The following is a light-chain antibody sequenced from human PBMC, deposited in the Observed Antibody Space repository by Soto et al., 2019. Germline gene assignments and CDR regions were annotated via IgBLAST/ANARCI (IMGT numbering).Light chain of an antibody. CDR2: GAS. J-gene: IGKJ1*01. CDR3: QQYGSAPLT. CDR1: QSVSSNY. Sequence: EIVLTQSPGTLSLSPGERATLSCRASQSVSSNYLAWYQQKPGQAPRPLIYGASSRATGIPDRFSGSGAGTDFTLTISRLESEDFAVYYCQQYGSAPLTFGRGTKVEIK. V-gene: IGKV3-20*01.